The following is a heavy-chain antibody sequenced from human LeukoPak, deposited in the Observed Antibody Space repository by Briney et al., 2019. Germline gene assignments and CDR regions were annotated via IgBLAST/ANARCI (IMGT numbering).Heavy chain of an antibody. Sequence: SETLSLTCTVSGGSISSSSYYWGWIRQPPGKGLEWIGSIYYSGSTYYNPSLKSRVTISVDTSKNQFSLKLSSVTAADTAVYYCARDDYGGKNAFDIWGQGTMVTVSS. CDR2: IYYSGST. V-gene: IGHV4-39*07. J-gene: IGHJ3*02. D-gene: IGHD4-23*01. CDR3: ARDDYGGKNAFDI. CDR1: GGSISSSSYY.